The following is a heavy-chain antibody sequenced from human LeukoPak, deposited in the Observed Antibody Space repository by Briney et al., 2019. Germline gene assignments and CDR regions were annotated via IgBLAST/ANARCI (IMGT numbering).Heavy chain of an antibody. CDR1: GGSISSGGYS. Sequence: SGTLSLTCAVSGGSISSGGYSWSWIRQPPGKGLEWIGYIYHSGSTYYNPSLKSRVTISVDRSKNQFSLKLSSVTAADTAVYYCARRSGSSGWSYFDYWGQGTLVTVSS. CDR2: IYHSGST. D-gene: IGHD6-19*01. V-gene: IGHV4-30-2*01. CDR3: ARRSGSSGWSYFDY. J-gene: IGHJ4*02.